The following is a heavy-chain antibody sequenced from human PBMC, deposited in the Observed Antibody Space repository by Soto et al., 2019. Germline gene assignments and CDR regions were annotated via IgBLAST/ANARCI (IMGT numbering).Heavy chain of an antibody. CDR3: GRERSGWRL. J-gene: IGHJ4*02. CDR1: DESLSGYY. CDR2: INHSGST. V-gene: IGHV4-34*01. Sequence: SETLSLTCAVYDESLSGYYYTWTRQPPGKGLEWIGEINHSGSTNYNPSLKSRVTMSVDTSKNQFSLKLSSVTAADTAVYYCGRERSGWRLWGQGTLVTVSS. D-gene: IGHD6-19*01.